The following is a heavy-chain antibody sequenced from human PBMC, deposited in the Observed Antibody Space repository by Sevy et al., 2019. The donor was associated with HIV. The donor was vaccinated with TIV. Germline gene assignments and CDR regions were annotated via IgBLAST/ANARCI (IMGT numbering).Heavy chain of an antibody. CDR2: IIGSGGST. D-gene: IGHD3-16*01. CDR3: AKRGDLRPSTWFDP. CDR1: GFTFSSFA. J-gene: IGHJ5*02. V-gene: IGHV3-23*01. Sequence: GGSLRLSCAASGFTFSSFAMSWVRQAPGKGLEWVSAIIGSGGSTNCADSVKGRFTISRDNSKNTLYLQMNSLRGEDTAVYYCAKRGDLRPSTWFDPWGQGTLVSASS.